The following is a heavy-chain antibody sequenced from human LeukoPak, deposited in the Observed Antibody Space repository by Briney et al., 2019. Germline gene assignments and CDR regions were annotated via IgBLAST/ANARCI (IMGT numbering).Heavy chain of an antibody. CDR2: IYPGDSDT. D-gene: IGHD3-22*01. CDR1: GYGFTSYW. V-gene: IGHV5-51*01. CDR3: ARQGPPPNYYDSSGYYSGEDY. Sequence: GESLKIPCKGSGYGFTSYWIGWVRQMPGKGREWMGIIYPGDSDTRYSPSFQGQDTISADKSISTAYLQWSSLKASDTAMYYCARQGPPPNYYDSSGYYSGEDYWGQGTLVTVSS. J-gene: IGHJ4*02.